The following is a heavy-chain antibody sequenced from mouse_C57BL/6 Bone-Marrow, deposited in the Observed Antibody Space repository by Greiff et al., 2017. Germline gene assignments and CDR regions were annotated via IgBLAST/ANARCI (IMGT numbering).Heavy chain of an antibody. D-gene: IGHD1-1*01. J-gene: IGHJ1*03. CDR3: ARYTYGSSPYWYFDV. CDR1: GYSITSDY. CDR2: ISYSGST. V-gene: IGHV3-8*01. Sequence: EVKLVESGPGLAKPSQTLSLTCSVTGYSITSDYWNWIRKFPGNKLEYMGYISYSGSTNYNPAHKSRISITRDTSKNQYYLQLNSVTTENTATYYFARYTYGSSPYWYFDVWGTGTTVTVSS.